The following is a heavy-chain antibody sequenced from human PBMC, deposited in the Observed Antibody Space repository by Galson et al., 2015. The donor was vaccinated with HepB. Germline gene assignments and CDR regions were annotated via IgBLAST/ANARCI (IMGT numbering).Heavy chain of an antibody. CDR3: ANSLGYCSSTSCYFGLGTGGLDY. CDR2: ISYDGSNK. J-gene: IGHJ4*02. CDR1: GFTFSSYG. V-gene: IGHV3-30*18. Sequence: SLRLSCAASGFTFSSYGMHWVRQAPGEGLEWVAVISYDGSNKYYADSVKGRFTISRDNSKNTLYLQMNSLRAEDTAVYYCANSLGYCSSTSCYFGLGTGGLDYWGQGTLVTVSS. D-gene: IGHD2-2*01.